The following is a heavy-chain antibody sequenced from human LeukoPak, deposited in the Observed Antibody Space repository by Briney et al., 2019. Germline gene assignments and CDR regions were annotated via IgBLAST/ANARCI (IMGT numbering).Heavy chain of an antibody. CDR1: GFTFSSYE. Sequence: QPGGSLRLSCAASGFTFSSYEMNWVRQAPGKGLEWVSYISSSGSTIYYADSVKGRFTISRDNAKNSLYLQMNSLRAEDTAVYYCARTHTSGVHSDYWGQGTLVTVSS. CDR3: ARTHTSGVHSDY. V-gene: IGHV3-48*03. CDR2: ISSSGSTI. J-gene: IGHJ4*02. D-gene: IGHD2-8*01.